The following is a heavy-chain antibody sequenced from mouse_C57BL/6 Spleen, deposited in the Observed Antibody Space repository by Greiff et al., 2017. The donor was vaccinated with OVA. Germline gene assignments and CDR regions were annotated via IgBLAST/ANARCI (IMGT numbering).Heavy chain of an antibody. J-gene: IGHJ4*01. CDR1: GYTFTSYW. D-gene: IGHD1-1*01. Sequence: QVQLQQPGAELVRPGSSVKLSCKASGYTFTSYWMHWVKQRPIQGLEWIGNIDPSDSETHYNQKFKDKATLTVDKSSSTAYMQLSSLTSEDSAVYYCARSYYYGSSGAMDYWGQGTSVTVSS. V-gene: IGHV1-52*01. CDR3: ARSYYYGSSGAMDY. CDR2: IDPSDSET.